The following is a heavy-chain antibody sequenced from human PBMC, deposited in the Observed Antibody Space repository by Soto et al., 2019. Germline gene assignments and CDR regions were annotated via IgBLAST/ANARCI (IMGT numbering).Heavy chain of an antibody. V-gene: IGHV1-3*04. D-gene: IGHD3-10*01. CDR2: INTDNGNT. Sequence: GASVKVSCKASGYTFTTYAIHWVHQAPGQSLEWMGWINTDNGNTYYSQKMQARVTITRDTSASTAYMELSRLRSEDTAVYYCARSRVRGGHSFDYWGQGALVTVSS. CDR1: GYTFTTYA. J-gene: IGHJ4*02. CDR3: ARSRVRGGHSFDY.